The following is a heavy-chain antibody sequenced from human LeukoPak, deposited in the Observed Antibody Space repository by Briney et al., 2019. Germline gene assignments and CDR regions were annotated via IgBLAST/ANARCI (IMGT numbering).Heavy chain of an antibody. CDR3: ARVAVAGTPSFDY. J-gene: IGHJ4*02. CDR2: IYSGGST. CDR1: GFTVSSNY. Sequence: GGSLRLSCAASGFTVSSNYMSWVRQAPGKGLGWVSVIYSGGSTYYAASVKGISTITRDNSKNTLYLQMNRLRAEDTAVYYCARVAVAGTPSFDYWGQGTLVTVSS. D-gene: IGHD6-19*01. V-gene: IGHV3-66*01.